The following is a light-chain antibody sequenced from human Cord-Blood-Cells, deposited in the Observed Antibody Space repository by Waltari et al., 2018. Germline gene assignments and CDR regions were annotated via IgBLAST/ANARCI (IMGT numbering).Light chain of an antibody. J-gene: IGLJ3*02. Sequence: QLVLTQSPSASASLGASVKLTCTLSSGHSSYALAWHQQQPEKGHRYLMKLNSDGSHSKGDGIPDRFSGSSSGAERYLTISSLQSEDEADYYCQTWGTGIHWVFGGGTKLTVL. V-gene: IGLV4-69*01. CDR3: QTWGTGIHWV. CDR2: LNSDGSH. CDR1: SGHSSYA.